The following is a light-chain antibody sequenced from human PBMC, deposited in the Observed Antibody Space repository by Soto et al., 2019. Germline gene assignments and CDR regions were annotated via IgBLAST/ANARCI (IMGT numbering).Light chain of an antibody. Sequence: QAVVTQPPSASGTPGQRVTISCSGSSSNIGSNYVYWYQQLPGTAPKLLIYRNNQRPSGVPDRFSGSKSGTSASLAISGLRSEDEADYYCASWYDSLSGLNGVFGGGTKVTVL. CDR3: ASWYDSLSGLNGV. V-gene: IGLV1-47*01. CDR2: RNN. J-gene: IGLJ3*02. CDR1: SSNIGSNY.